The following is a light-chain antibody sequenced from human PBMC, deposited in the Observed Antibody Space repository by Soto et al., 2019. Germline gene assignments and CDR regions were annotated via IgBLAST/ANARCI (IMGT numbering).Light chain of an antibody. CDR1: SSDVGGYNA. CDR2: DVS. J-gene: IGLJ1*01. V-gene: IGLV2-14*01. Sequence: QSALTQPASVSGSPGQSITISCTGTSSDVGGYNAVSWYQQHPGKAPKLMIYDVSNRPSGASDRFSGSKSGNTASLPISGLQAEDEADYYCGSYASGGAYVFGTGTKVTVL. CDR3: GSYASGGAYV.